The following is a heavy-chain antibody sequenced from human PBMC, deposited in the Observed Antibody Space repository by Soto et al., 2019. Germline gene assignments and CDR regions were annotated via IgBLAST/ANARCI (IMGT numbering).Heavy chain of an antibody. CDR2: IWYDGSSK. Sequence: GGSLRLSCAASGFTFSSYGMHWVRQAPGKGLEWVAVIWYDGSSKYYADSVKGRFTISRDNSKNTLYLQMNSLRAEDTAVYYCARDYDSSGYPRYYFDYWGQGTLVTVSS. J-gene: IGHJ4*02. V-gene: IGHV3-33*01. D-gene: IGHD3-22*01. CDR1: GFTFSSYG. CDR3: ARDYDSSGYPRYYFDY.